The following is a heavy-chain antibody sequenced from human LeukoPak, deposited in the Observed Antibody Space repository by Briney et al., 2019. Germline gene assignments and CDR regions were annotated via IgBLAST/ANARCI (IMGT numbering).Heavy chain of an antibody. Sequence: GGSLRLSCAASGFTFSRYWMHWVRQVPGKELMWVSRINNDGSSTSYADSVKGRFTTSRDNAKNTLYLQMNSLRAEDTAVYYCARVAAAGTLDYWGQGSLVTVSS. CDR2: INNDGSST. CDR1: GFTFSRYW. CDR3: ARVAAAGTLDY. D-gene: IGHD6-13*01. J-gene: IGHJ4*02. V-gene: IGHV3-74*01.